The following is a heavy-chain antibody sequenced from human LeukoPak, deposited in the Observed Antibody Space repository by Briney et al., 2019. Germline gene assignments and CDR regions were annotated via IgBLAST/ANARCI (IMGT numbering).Heavy chain of an antibody. V-gene: IGHV3-23*01. CDR2: IVGSGDNT. Sequence: PGGSLRLSCAASGFTFSSYAMSWVRQAPGKGLEWVSGIVGSGDNTYYADSVKGRFTISRDNSKNTVYLQMNSLRAEDAAVYYCAKEEAGTSGYYFDYWGQGTLVTVSS. J-gene: IGHJ4*02. CDR1: GFTFSSYA. CDR3: AKEEAGTSGYYFDY. D-gene: IGHD2-2*01.